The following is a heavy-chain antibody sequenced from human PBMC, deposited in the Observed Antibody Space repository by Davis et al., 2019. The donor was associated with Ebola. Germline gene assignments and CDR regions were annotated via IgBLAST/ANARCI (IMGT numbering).Heavy chain of an antibody. V-gene: IGHV4-39*07. CDR2: INYSGNT. D-gene: IGHD4-17*01. CDR1: GGSISSGSYY. Sequence: SETLSLTCSVSGGSISSGSYYWGWIRQPPGKGLEWIGSINYSGNTFYNPSLKSRVTISVDTSKNQFSLRLNTVTAADTAVYYCAREPNGNYDAFDIWGQGTMVTVSS. J-gene: IGHJ3*02. CDR3: AREPNGNYDAFDI.